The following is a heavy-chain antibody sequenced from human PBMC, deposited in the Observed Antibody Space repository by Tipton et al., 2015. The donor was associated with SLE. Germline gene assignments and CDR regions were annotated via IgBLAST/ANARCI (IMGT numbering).Heavy chain of an antibody. Sequence: SLRLSCAASGFTFSSYSMNWVRQAPGKGLEWVSSISSSSSYIYYADSVKGRFTISRDNAKNSLYPQMNSLRAEDTAVYYCARDGEWTYYFDYWGQGTLVTVSS. V-gene: IGHV3-21*01. CDR2: ISSSSSYI. CDR1: GFTFSSYS. D-gene: IGHD3-10*01. CDR3: ARDGEWTYYFDY. J-gene: IGHJ4*02.